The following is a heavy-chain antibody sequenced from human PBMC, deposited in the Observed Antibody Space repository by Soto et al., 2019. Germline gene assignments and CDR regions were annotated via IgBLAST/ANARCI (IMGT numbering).Heavy chain of an antibody. CDR2: INPIVSMS. D-gene: IGHD3-10*01. Sequence: QVQLVQSGTEVKKPGSSVKVSCKASGDTFSFYTINWVRQAPGLGLEWVGRINPIVSMSNYAQKFQGRVSMTADKSKSTAYMELRSLRSDDTAMYFCAASYGSGYRAIDYWGQGALVSVSS. CDR3: AASYGSGYRAIDY. J-gene: IGHJ4*02. CDR1: GDTFSFYT. V-gene: IGHV1-69*02.